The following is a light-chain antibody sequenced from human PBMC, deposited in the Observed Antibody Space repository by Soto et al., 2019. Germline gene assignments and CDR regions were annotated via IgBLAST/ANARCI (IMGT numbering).Light chain of an antibody. CDR1: QNISSY. CDR2: DVS. J-gene: IGKJ1*01. V-gene: IGKV3-11*01. Sequence: LSCMASQNISSYLIWYQQKPGQAPRLLIYDVSNRATGIPARFSGSGSGTDFSLTISSLEPEDFAVYYCQQRSHWPRTFGQGTKVDNK. CDR3: QQRSHWPRT.